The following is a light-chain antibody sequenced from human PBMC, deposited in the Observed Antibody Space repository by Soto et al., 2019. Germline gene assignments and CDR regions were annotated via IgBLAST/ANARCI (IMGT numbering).Light chain of an antibody. CDR3: QQYENSPWT. CDR2: GTS. V-gene: IGKV3-20*01. Sequence: EIVLTPSPGTLSLSPGERATLSCRASQSVSSTYLAWYQQKLGQAPRLLVYGTSSRATGIPARFSGSGSGTDFTLSISRLEPEDFGVYYCQQYENSPWTFGQGTKVDIK. J-gene: IGKJ1*01. CDR1: QSVSSTY.